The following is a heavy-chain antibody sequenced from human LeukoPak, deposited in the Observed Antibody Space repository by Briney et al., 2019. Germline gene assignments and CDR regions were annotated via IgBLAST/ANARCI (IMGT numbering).Heavy chain of an antibody. J-gene: IGHJ6*03. V-gene: IGHV4-61*02. D-gene: IGHD4-11*01. CDR1: GGSIGSGSYY. Sequence: SETLSLTCTVSGGSIGSGSYYWSWIRQPAGKGLEWIGRIYTSGSTNYNPSLKSRVTISVDTSKNQFSLKLSSVTAADTAVYYCARVPEDYSNYYYYMDVWGKGTTVTVSS. CDR3: ARVPEDYSNYYYYMDV. CDR2: IYTSGST.